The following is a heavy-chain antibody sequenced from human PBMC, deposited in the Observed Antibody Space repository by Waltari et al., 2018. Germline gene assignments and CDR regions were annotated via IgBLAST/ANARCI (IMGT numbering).Heavy chain of an antibody. CDR3: ARDRGRGLYLDS. Sequence: QLQLQESGPGLVKPSGTLSPTCVVSGDPMISNSCWSWVRQSPGKGLEWIGQVDRSGRTNYNPSFASRVIMSLDTSINHFSLNILSATAADTATYYCARDRGRGLYLDSWGRGTLVSVSP. V-gene: IGHV4-4*02. CDR2: VDRSGRT. J-gene: IGHJ4*02. CDR1: GDPMISNSC. D-gene: IGHD2-15*01.